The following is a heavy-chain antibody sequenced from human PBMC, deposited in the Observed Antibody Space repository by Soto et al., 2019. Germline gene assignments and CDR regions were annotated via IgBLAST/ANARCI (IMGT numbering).Heavy chain of an antibody. D-gene: IGHD3-16*01. CDR2: ISYDGFSK. CDR1: GFPFSDYS. V-gene: IGHV3-30-3*01. Sequence: VQLVESGGGVVQPGKSLRLSCVASGFPFSDYSMYWVRQAPGKGLQWVGSISYDGFSKYADFVKGRFTISRDNSKNTLYLQMYSLRPEDTAMYYCASLYYYSLTKYLDYWGRGTVVTVSS. J-gene: IGHJ4*02. CDR3: ASLYYYSLTKYLDY.